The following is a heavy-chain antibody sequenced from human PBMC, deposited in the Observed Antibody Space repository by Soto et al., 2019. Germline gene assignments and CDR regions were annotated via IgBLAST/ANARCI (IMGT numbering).Heavy chain of an antibody. D-gene: IGHD1-1*01. V-gene: IGHV4-34*01. Sequence: SETLSLTCAVYGGSFSGYYWSWIRQPPGKGLEWIGEINHSGSTNYNPSLKSRVTISVDTSKNQFSLKLSSVTAADTAVYYCARDGRYYFDHWGQGTLVTVSS. CDR3: ARDGRYYFDH. J-gene: IGHJ4*02. CDR1: GGSFSGYY. CDR2: INHSGST.